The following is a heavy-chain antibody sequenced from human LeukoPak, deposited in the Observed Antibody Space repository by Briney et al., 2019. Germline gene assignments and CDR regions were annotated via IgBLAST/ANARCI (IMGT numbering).Heavy chain of an antibody. J-gene: IGHJ4*02. V-gene: IGHV4-39*01. CDR2: IYYSGST. D-gene: IGHD1-26*01. CDR1: GGSISSSSYY. CDR3: ASLRERSYYARGFDY. Sequence: SETLSLTCTVSGGSISSSSYYWGWIRQPPWKGLEWIGSIYYSGSTYYNPSLKSRVTMSVDTSKNQFSLKLSSVTAADTAVYYCASLRERSYYARGFDYWGQGTLVTVSS.